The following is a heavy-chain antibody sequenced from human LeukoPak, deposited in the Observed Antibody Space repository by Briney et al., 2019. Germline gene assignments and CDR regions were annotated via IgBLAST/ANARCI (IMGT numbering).Heavy chain of an antibody. CDR1: GYSFTSYW. D-gene: IGHD2-15*01. Sequence: GESLKISCKGSGYSFTSYWISWVRQMPGKGLEWMGRIEADESYTNYSPSFQGHVTISADKSISTAYLQWSSLKASDTAMYYCARLGDCSGGSCYPASWWFDPWGQGTLVTVSS. CDR2: IEADESYT. J-gene: IGHJ5*02. V-gene: IGHV5-10-1*01. CDR3: ARLGDCSGGSCYPASWWFDP.